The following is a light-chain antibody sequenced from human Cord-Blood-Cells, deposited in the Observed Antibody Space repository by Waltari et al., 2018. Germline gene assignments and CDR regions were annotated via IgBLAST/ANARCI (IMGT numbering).Light chain of an antibody. V-gene: IGKV1-9*01. CDR3: QQLNSWT. CDR1: QGISSY. Sequence: DIQLNQSPSFLSASVGDRVTITCRASQGISSYLAWYQQKPGKAPKLLIYAASTLQSGVPSRFSGSGSGTEFTLTISSLQPEDFATYYCQQLNSWTFGQGTKVEIK. J-gene: IGKJ1*01. CDR2: AAS.